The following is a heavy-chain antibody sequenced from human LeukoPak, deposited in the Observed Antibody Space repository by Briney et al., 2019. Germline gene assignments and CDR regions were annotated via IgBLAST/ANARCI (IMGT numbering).Heavy chain of an antibody. CDR1: GYTFTSYD. J-gene: IGHJ4*02. CDR3: AGGLRRGYSYGYLAGYFDY. Sequence: ASVKVSCKASGYTFTSYDINWVRQATGQGLEWMGWMNPNSGNTGYAQKFQGRVTMTRNTSISTAYMELSSLRSEDTAVYYCAGGLRRGYSYGYLAGYFDYWGQGTLVTVSS. D-gene: IGHD5-18*01. V-gene: IGHV1-8*01. CDR2: MNPNSGNT.